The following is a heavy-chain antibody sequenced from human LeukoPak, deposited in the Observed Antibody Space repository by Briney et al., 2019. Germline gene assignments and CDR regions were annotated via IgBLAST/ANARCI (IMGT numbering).Heavy chain of an antibody. J-gene: IGHJ6*02. Sequence: SVKVSCKASGGTFSSYAISWVRQAPGQGLEWMGGIIPIFGTANYAQKFQGRVTITADESTSTAYMELSSLRSEDTAVYYCARVDYYDSSGYYYFNYYGMDVRGQGTTVTVSS. CDR1: GGTFSSYA. D-gene: IGHD3-22*01. CDR3: ARVDYYDSSGYYYFNYYGMDV. CDR2: IIPIFGTA. V-gene: IGHV1-69*13.